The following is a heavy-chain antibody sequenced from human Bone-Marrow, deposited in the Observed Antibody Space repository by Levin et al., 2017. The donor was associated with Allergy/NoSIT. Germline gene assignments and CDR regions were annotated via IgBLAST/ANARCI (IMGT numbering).Heavy chain of an antibody. J-gene: IGHJ4*02. CDR1: GGSFSSYT. V-gene: IGHV1-69*01. D-gene: IGHD4-17*01. CDR2: IIPTFGAT. Sequence: KISCKTSGGSFSSYTVSWVRQAPGQGLEWVGGIIPTFGATNYAPKFQGRVTITADESTRTAYLEVHRLRSDDTAVYYCAREMGDYGVGYFDYWGQGTLVTVSA. CDR3: AREMGDYGVGYFDY.